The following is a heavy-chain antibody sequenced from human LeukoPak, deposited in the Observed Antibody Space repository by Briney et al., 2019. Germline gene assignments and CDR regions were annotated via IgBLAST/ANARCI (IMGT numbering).Heavy chain of an antibody. D-gene: IGHD4/OR15-4a*01. V-gene: IGHV3-53*01. Sequence: GGSLRLSCAASGFTVSSNYMSRVRQAPGKGLEWVSVIYSGGSTYYADSVKGRFTISRDNSKNTLYLQMNSLRAEDTAVYYCARRAGAYSHPYDYWGQGTLVTVSS. CDR1: GFTVSSNY. J-gene: IGHJ4*02. CDR3: ARRAGAYSHPYDY. CDR2: IYSGGST.